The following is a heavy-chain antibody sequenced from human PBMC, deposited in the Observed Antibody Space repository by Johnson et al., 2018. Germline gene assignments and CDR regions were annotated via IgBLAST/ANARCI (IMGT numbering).Heavy chain of an antibody. D-gene: IGHD1-26*01. Sequence: QVQLVQSGGGVVQPGRSLRLSCAASGFTFSSHGMHWVRQAPGKGLEWVAVISYDGSNKYYADSVKGRFTISRDNSKNTLYLQMNSLRAEDTAVYYCAKDFCRWELRDAFDVWGQGTMVTVSS. J-gene: IGHJ3*01. CDR2: ISYDGSNK. CDR1: GFTFSSHG. V-gene: IGHV3-30*18. CDR3: AKDFCRWELRDAFDV.